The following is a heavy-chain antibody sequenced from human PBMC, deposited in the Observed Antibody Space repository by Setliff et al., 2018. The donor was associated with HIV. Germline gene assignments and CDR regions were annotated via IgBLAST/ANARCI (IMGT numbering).Heavy chain of an antibody. J-gene: IGHJ4*02. CDR1: GYSISSGYY. Sequence: SETLSLTCAVSGYSISSGYYWGWIRQPPGKGLEWIGTIYHSGSTYYNPSLKSRLTISVDTSKNQFSLKVSSVTAADTAVYYCARDRGGGYNNLDYCGQGTLVTVSS. D-gene: IGHD5-12*01. V-gene: IGHV4-38-2*02. CDR2: IYHSGST. CDR3: ARDRGGGYNNLDY.